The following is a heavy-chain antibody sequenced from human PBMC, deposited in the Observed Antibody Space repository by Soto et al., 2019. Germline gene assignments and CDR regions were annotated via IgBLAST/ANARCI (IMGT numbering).Heavy chain of an antibody. CDR1: GFTFSNSD. CDR2: IGIGGDT. CDR3: VRGACSSVRCSSWDYMDV. V-gene: IGHV3-13*01. D-gene: IGHD2-15*01. Sequence: GGSLRLSCAASGFTFSNSDFHWVRQPTGKGLEWVSAIGIGGDTYYSDSVKGRFTISRENAKNSLSLQMNSLGAGDTAVYYCVRGACSSVRCSSWDYMDVWGKGTTVTVSS. J-gene: IGHJ6*03.